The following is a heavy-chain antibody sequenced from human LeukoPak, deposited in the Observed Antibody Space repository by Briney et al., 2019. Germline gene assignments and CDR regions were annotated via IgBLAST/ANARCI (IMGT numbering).Heavy chain of an antibody. J-gene: IGHJ4*02. V-gene: IGHV4-34*01. Sequence: SETLSLTCAVYGGSFSSYYWSWIRQPPGKGLEWIGEINHSGSTNYNPSLKSRVTISVDTSKNQFSLNLNSVTAADTAAYYCARSVAGNDYWGQGTLVTVSS. CDR1: GGSFSSYY. CDR3: ARSVAGNDY. CDR2: INHSGST. D-gene: IGHD6-19*01.